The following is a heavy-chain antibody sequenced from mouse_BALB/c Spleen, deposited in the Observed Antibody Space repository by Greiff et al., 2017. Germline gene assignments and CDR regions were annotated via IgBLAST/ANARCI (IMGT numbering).Heavy chain of an antibody. CDR3: NVGTTTGTAWFAD. D-gene: IGHD4-1*01. CDR1: GFNIKDYY. Sequence: VQLQQSGAELVRSGASVKLSCTASGFNIKDYYMHWVKQRPEQGLEWIGWIDPENGDTEYAPKFQGKATMTADTSSNTAYLQLSSLTSEDTAVYYCNVGTTTGTAWFADWGQGTLVTVSA. J-gene: IGHJ3*01. V-gene: IGHV14-4*02. CDR2: IDPENGDT.